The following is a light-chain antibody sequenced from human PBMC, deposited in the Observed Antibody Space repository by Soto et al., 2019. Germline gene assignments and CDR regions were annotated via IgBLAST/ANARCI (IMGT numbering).Light chain of an antibody. J-gene: IGKJ4*01. Sequence: EIVLTQSPATLSLSPGERATLSCRASQSVGNYLAWYQQKPGQAPRLLIYDASNRATAIPARFSGSGSGTDFTLTISSLEPEDFAVYYCQQRSDWLTFGGGTKVEIK. CDR3: QQRSDWLT. CDR2: DAS. CDR1: QSVGNY. V-gene: IGKV3-11*01.